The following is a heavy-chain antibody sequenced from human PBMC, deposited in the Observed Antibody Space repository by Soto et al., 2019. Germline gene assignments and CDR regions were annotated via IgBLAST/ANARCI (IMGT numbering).Heavy chain of an antibody. D-gene: IGHD5-12*01. CDR2: ISAYNGNT. CDR1: GYTFTSYG. J-gene: IGHJ6*02. V-gene: IGHV1-18*01. CDR3: ASNIVATAHYYYYGMDV. Sequence: ASVKVSCKASGYTFTSYGISRVRQAPGQGLEWMGWISAYNGNTNYAQKLQGRVTMTTDTSTSTAYMELRSLRSDDTAVYYCASNIVATAHYYYYGMDVWGQGTTVTVSS.